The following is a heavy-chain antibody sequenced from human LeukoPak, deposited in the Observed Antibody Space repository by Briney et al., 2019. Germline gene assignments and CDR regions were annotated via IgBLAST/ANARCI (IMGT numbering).Heavy chain of an antibody. V-gene: IGHV3-21*01. CDR2: ISSSSSYI. J-gene: IGHJ4*02. Sequence: GGSLRLSCAASGFTFSSYSMNWVRQAPGKGLEWVSFISSSSSYIYYADSVEGRFTISSDNAKNSLYLQMNSLRAEDTAVYYCARVKTVAGIDYWGQGTLVTVSS. CDR1: GFTFSSYS. CDR3: ARVKTVAGIDY. D-gene: IGHD6-19*01.